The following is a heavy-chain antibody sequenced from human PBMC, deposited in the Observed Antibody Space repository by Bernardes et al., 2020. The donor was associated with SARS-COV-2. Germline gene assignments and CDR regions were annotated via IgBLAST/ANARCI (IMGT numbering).Heavy chain of an antibody. J-gene: IGHJ3*02. CDR3: ALTTVVPGAFDI. CDR2: FHTRGTT. CDR1: GDSLSSGDYY. D-gene: IGHD4-17*01. Sequence: SETLSLTCTVSGDSLSSGDYYCSWLRQPAGKGLESIGRFHTRGTTKYNPSHKSRVTISLDTSKNQFSLKLTSVTAADTAVYYCALTTVVPGAFDIWGQGTVVTVSS. V-gene: IGHV4-61*02.